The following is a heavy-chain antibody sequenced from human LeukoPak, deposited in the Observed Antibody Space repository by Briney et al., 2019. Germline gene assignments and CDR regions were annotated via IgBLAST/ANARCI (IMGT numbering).Heavy chain of an antibody. CDR3: ARVRGYSYGDLFVEDAFDI. D-gene: IGHD5-18*01. Sequence: PSETLSLTCTVSGGSISSYYWSWIRQPPGKGLEWIGYIYYSGSINYKPSLKSRLTISVDTSKNQFSLKLSSVTAAATAVYYCARVRGYSYGDLFVEDAFDIWGQGTMVTVSS. CDR2: IYYSGSI. J-gene: IGHJ3*02. V-gene: IGHV4-59*01. CDR1: GGSISSYY.